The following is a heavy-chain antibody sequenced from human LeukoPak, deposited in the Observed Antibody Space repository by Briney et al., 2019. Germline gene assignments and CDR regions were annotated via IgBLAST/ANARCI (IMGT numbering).Heavy chain of an antibody. V-gene: IGHV3-48*03. CDR2: ISNSGNTK. CDR3: AKGRRATKGFDY. CDR1: GFTFGNYE. J-gene: IGHJ4*02. Sequence: GGSLRLSCAASGFTFGNYEMNWIRQAPGKGLEWVSYISNSGNTKYYADSVKGRFSISRDNANNSVYLQMNNPRAEDTAVYYWAKGRRATKGFDYWGQGTLVTVSS. D-gene: IGHD5-12*01.